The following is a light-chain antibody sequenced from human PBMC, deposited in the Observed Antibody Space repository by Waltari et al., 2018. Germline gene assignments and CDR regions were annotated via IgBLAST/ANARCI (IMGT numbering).Light chain of an antibody. CDR2: DVS. V-gene: IGLV2-14*01. CDR1: SSDVGGYNY. Sequence: QSALTQPASVSGSPGQSITISCTGTSSDVGGYNYVSWYQKQPGKAPNFMVYDVSQRALGVSYRVSGSRSGNTASLTISGLQAEDEADYCGSGYTSSSTWVFGGGTKLTVL. J-gene: IGLJ3*02. CDR3: SGYTSSSTWV.